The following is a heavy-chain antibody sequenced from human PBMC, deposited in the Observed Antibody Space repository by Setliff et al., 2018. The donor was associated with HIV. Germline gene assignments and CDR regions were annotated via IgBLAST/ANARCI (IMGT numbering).Heavy chain of an antibody. CDR3: ARQLSNSLES. CDR2: ISPHNGDT. J-gene: IGHJ5*02. D-gene: IGHD3-3*01. V-gene: IGHV1-2*02. CDR1: GYTFTDYF. Sequence: ASVKVSCKASGYTFTDYFIHWVRQAPGQGLEWMGWISPHNGDTTIPQRFQGRVTMTTDTSINTAYMELRGLRSDDTAVYYCARQLSNSLESWGQGSLVTVSS.